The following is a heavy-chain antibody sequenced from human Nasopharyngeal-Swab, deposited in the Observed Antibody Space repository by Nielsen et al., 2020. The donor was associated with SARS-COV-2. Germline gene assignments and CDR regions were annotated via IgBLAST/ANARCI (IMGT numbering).Heavy chain of an antibody. CDR1: GLTFNNYN. CDR3: ARDGLDYDFWSAYFMDV. Sequence: GGSLRLSCAASGLTFNNYNFNWVRQAPGKGLEWVSSISSSSSYIYNADSVKGRFTISRDNAKNSLYLQMNSLRAEDTAVYYCARDGLDYDFWSAYFMDVWGQGTTVTVSS. J-gene: IGHJ6*02. V-gene: IGHV3-21*01. D-gene: IGHD3-3*01. CDR2: ISSSSSYI.